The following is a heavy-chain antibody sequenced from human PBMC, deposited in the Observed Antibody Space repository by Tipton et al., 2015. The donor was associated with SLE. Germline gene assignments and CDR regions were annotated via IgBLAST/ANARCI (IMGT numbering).Heavy chain of an antibody. D-gene: IGHD3-10*01. CDR1: GFSISSYG. Sequence: SLRLSCAPSGFSISSYGMAWVRQVPGKGLEWVANIKEDGSDKYYLDSVKGRFTISRDNAKNSLWLQMNSLRVEDTAVYYCARDAGGLEDYMDVWGKGTTVTVS. J-gene: IGHJ6*03. CDR2: IKEDGSDK. CDR3: ARDAGGLEDYMDV. V-gene: IGHV3-7*01.